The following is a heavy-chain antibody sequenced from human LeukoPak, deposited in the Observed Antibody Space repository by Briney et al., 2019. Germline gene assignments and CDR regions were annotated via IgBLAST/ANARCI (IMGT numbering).Heavy chain of an antibody. CDR3: ARDQVYYYGMDV. V-gene: IGHV4-31*11. J-gene: IGHJ6*02. CDR2: IYYSGST. CDR1: GGSFSGYY. Sequence: SETLSLTCAVYGGSFSGYYWSWIRQHPGKGLEWIGYIYYSGSTYYNPSLKSRVTISVDTSNNQFSLRLTSVTAADTAVYYCARDQVYYYGMDVWGQGTTVTVSS.